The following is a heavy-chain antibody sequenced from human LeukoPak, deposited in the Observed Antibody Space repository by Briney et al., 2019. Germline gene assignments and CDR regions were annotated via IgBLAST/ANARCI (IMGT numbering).Heavy chain of an antibody. CDR1: GFTFSNYA. V-gene: IGHV3-23*01. J-gene: IGHJ6*02. Sequence: GGSLRLSCAASGFTFSNYAMSWVRQAPGKGLEWVSGFSGNGVSTYYADSVKGRFTISRDNSKNTLYLQMNSLRAEDTAVYYCAKDNGFYYYYGMDVWGQGTTVTVSS. CDR3: AKDNGFYYYYGMDV. CDR2: FSGNGVST.